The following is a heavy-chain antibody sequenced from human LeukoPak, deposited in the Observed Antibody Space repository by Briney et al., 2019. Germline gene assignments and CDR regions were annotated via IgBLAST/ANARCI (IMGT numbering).Heavy chain of an antibody. CDR1: GGTFSSYA. V-gene: IGHV1-69*06. CDR3: AREGYSYGFDY. Sequence: SVKVSCKASGGTFSSYAISWVRQASGQGLEWMGGIIPIFGTANYAQKFQGRVTIAADKSTSTAYMELSSLRSEDTAVYYCAREGYSYGFDYWGQGTLVTVSS. CDR2: IIPIFGTA. J-gene: IGHJ4*02. D-gene: IGHD5-18*01.